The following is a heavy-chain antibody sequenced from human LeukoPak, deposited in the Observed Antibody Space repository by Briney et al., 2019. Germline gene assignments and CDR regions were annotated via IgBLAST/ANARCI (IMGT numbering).Heavy chain of an antibody. V-gene: IGHV3-7*04. Sequence: GSLRLSCAASGFTFSSYWMNWVRQALGKGLEWVANIKQDGSGENYVDSVKGRFTISRDNAKSSLYLQMNSLRAEDTAVYYCARGGNFVRGITTYWGQGTLVTVSS. CDR1: GFTFSSYW. CDR3: ARGGNFVRGITTY. J-gene: IGHJ4*02. D-gene: IGHD3-22*01. CDR2: IKQDGSGE.